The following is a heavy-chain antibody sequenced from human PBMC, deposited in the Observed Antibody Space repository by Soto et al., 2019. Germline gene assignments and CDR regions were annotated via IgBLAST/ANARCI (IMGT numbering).Heavy chain of an antibody. J-gene: IGHJ4*02. CDR1: GGTFSSYA. CDR2: IIPIFGTA. V-gene: IGHV1-69*13. D-gene: IGHD5-18*01. CDR3: ARETAMDSGFDY. Sequence: AASVKVSCKASGGTFSSYAISWVRQAPGQGLEWIGGIIPIFGTANYAQKFQGRVTITADESTSTAYMELSSLRSEDTAVYYCARETAMDSGFDYWGQGTLVTVSS.